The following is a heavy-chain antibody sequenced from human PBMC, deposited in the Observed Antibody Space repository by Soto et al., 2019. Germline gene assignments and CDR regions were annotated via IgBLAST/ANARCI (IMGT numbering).Heavy chain of an antibody. V-gene: IGHV1-18*01. CDR2: ISAYNGNT. CDR3: ARQRITMVRGVIPNYGMDV. CDR1: GYTFTSYG. J-gene: IGHJ6*02. D-gene: IGHD3-10*01. Sequence: ASVKVSCKASGYTFTSYGISWVRQAPGQGLEWMGWISAYNGNTNYAQKLQGRVTMTTDTSTSTAYMELSRLRSDDTAVYYCARQRITMVRGVIPNYGMDVWGQGTTVTVSS.